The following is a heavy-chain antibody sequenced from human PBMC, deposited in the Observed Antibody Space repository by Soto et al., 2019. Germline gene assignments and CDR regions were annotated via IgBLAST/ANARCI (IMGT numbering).Heavy chain of an antibody. V-gene: IGHV3-21*01. Sequence: EVQLVESGGGLVKPGGSLRLSCAASGFTFSSYSMNWVRQAPGKGLEWVSSISSSSYIYYADSVKGRFTISRDNAKNSLYLQMNSLRAEDTAVYYCARAHHYGSGSYHDYWGQGTLVTVSS. CDR2: ISSSSYI. CDR1: GFTFSSYS. D-gene: IGHD3-10*01. J-gene: IGHJ4*02. CDR3: ARAHHYGSGSYHDY.